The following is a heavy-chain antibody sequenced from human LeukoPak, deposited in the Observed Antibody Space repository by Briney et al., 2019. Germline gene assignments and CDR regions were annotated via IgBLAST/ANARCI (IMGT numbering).Heavy chain of an antibody. J-gene: IGHJ4*02. D-gene: IGHD6-19*01. CDR3: ARGSIPIAVAGPFDY. CDR2: ISYDGSNK. Sequence: GGSLRLSCAASGFTFSSYAMHWVRQAPGKRLEWVAVISYDGSNKYYADSVKGRFTISRDNSKNTLYLQMNSLRAEDTAVYYCARGSIPIAVAGPFDYWGQGTLVTVSS. CDR1: GFTFSSYA. V-gene: IGHV3-30-3*01.